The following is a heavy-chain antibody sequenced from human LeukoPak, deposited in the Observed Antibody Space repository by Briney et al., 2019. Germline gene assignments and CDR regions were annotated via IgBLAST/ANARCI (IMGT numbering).Heavy chain of an antibody. V-gene: IGHV1-18*01. CDR1: GYTFTSYG. J-gene: IGHJ4*02. D-gene: IGHD3-10*01. CDR3: AREVWFGELSERTLDY. Sequence: ASVKVSCKASGYTFTSYGISWVRQAPGQGLEWMGWSSAYNGNTNYAQKLQGRITMTTDTPTSTAYMELRSLRSDDTAVYYCAREVWFGELSERTLDYWGQGTLVTVSS. CDR2: SSAYNGNT.